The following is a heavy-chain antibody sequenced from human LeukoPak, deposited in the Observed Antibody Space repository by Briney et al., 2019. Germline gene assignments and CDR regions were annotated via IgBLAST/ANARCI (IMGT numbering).Heavy chain of an antibody. D-gene: IGHD3-3*01. CDR1: GFTFSSYI. Sequence: GGSLRLSCAASGFTFSSYIMNWVRQAPGKGLEWVSSISSSSSYIYYADSVKGRFTISRDNAKNSLYLQMNSLRAEDTAVYYCARDSEGFYDFWSGYLYYFDYWGQGTLVTVSS. V-gene: IGHV3-21*01. J-gene: IGHJ4*02. CDR2: ISSSSSYI. CDR3: ARDSEGFYDFWSGYLYYFDY.